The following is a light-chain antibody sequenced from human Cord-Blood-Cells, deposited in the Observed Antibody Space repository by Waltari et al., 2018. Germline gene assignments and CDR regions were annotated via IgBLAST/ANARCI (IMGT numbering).Light chain of an antibody. CDR3: QSYDSSLSGVV. CDR2: GNS. J-gene: IGLJ2*01. CDR1: SSNIGAGYD. Sequence: QSVLTQPPSLSGAPGQRVTISCTGSSSNIGAGYDVHWYQQRPGTAPKLLIYGNSNRPSGVPDRFSGSKSGTSASLAITGLQAEDEADYYCQSYDSSLSGVVFGGGTKLTVL. V-gene: IGLV1-40*01.